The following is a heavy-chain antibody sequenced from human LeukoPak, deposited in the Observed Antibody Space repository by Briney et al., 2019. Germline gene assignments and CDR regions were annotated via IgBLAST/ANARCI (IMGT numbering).Heavy chain of an antibody. CDR1: GGTFSSYA. V-gene: IGHV1-69*01. CDR3: ARVALDAFDI. Sequence: ASVKVSCKASGGTFSSYAISWMRQAPGQGLEWMGGIIPIFGAANYAQKFQGRVTITADESTSTAYMELSSLRSEDTAVYYCARVALDAFDIWGQGTMVTVSS. J-gene: IGHJ3*02. CDR2: IIPIFGAA.